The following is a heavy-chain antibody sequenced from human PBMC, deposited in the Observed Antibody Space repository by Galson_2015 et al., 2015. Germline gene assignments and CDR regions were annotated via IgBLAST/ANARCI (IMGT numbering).Heavy chain of an antibody. CDR3: ARDPNLLAPEYYFDY. CDR1: GYTFTSYA. D-gene: IGHD1-14*01. CDR2: ISAGNGNT. Sequence: SVKVSCKASGYTFTSYAMHWVRQAPGQRLEWMGWISAGNGNTKYSQNFQGRVTITRDTSASTAYMELSSLRSEDTAVYYCARDPNLLAPEYYFDYWGQGTLVTVSS. V-gene: IGHV1-3*01. J-gene: IGHJ4*02.